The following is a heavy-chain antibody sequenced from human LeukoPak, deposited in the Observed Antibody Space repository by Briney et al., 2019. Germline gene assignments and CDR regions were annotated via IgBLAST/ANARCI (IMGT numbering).Heavy chain of an antibody. CDR2: IYYSGST. CDR3: ARGAYDFWSGYYYEYYYYYMDV. Sequence: SETLSLTCTVSGGSISSYYWSWIRQPPGKGLEWIGYIYYSGSTNYNPSLKSRVTISVDTSKNQFSLKLSSVTAADTAVYYCARGAYDFWSGYYYEYYYYYMDVWGKGTTVTVSS. CDR1: GGSISSYY. V-gene: IGHV4-59*01. J-gene: IGHJ6*03. D-gene: IGHD3-3*01.